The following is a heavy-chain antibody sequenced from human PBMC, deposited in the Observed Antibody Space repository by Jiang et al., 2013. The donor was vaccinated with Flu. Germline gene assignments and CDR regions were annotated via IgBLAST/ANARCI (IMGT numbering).Heavy chain of an antibody. D-gene: IGHD1-1*01. CDR2: VYHSGSS. Sequence: YWAWIRQPPGKGLEWIATVYHSGSSYSNPSLQTRVTISVDTSKNQFSLKLTSVTAADTATYYCARHWFRSERRSVNWFDPWGQGILVTVSS. CDR3: ARHWFRSERRSVNWFDP. CDR1: Y. J-gene: IGHJ5*01. V-gene: IGHV4-38-2*01.